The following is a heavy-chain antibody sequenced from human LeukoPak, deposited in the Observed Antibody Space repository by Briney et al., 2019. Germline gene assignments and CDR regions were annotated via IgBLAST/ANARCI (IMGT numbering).Heavy chain of an antibody. D-gene: IGHD2-2*01. CDR1: GYTFTSYG. CDR2: ISAYNGNT. V-gene: IGHV1-18*04. J-gene: IGHJ4*02. Sequence: ASVKVSCKASGYTFTSYGISWVRQAPGQGLEWMGWISAYNGNTNYAQKLQGRVTMTTDTSTGTAYMELRSLRSDDTAVYYCARDGCSSTSCYAFDYWGQGTLVTVSS. CDR3: ARDGCSSTSCYAFDY.